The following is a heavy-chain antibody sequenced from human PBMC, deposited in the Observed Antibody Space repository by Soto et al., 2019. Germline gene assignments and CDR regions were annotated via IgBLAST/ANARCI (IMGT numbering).Heavy chain of an antibody. V-gene: IGHV4-30-4*01. Sequence: SETLSLACPVSGGSIGSGGCYLRWIRQPPGKGLEWIGYIYYSGSTYYNPSLKSRVTISVDTSKNQFSLQLNSVTPEDTAVYYCARGVERLGVVIYYYYGMDVWGQGTTVTVSS. CDR2: IYYSGST. CDR1: GGSIGSGGCY. J-gene: IGHJ6*02. CDR3: ARGVERLGVVIYYYYGMDV. D-gene: IGHD3-3*01.